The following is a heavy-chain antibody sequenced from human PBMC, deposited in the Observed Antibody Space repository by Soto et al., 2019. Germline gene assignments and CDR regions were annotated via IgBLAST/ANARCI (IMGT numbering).Heavy chain of an antibody. V-gene: IGHV3-48*01. Sequence: EVQLVESGGGLVQPGGSLRLSCAASGFTFSSYSMNWVRQAPGKGLEWVSYISSSSSTIYYADSVKGRFTISRDNAKNSLYLQMNGLRAEDTAVYYCARERAVACSNFDYWGQGTLVTVSS. CDR1: GFTFSSYS. D-gene: IGHD6-19*01. J-gene: IGHJ4*02. CDR2: ISSSSSTI. CDR3: ARERAVACSNFDY.